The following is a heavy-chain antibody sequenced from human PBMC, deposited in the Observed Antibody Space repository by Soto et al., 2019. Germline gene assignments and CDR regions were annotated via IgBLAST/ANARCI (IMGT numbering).Heavy chain of an antibody. Sequence: QLQLQESGPGLVKPSATMSLTCTVSGVSISSSSNYWGWIRQPPGKGLEWMGRIYYSGRTYYNPSTKSRVNIYVDTSKNQFSLKLSSVTAADTAVYYGVRRVGSSSWYNPVLSYFGLWGRGTLVTGSS. CDR1: GVSISSSSNY. CDR3: VRRVGSSSWYNPVLSYFGL. CDR2: IYYSGRT. D-gene: IGHD6-13*01. V-gene: IGHV4-39*01. J-gene: IGHJ2*01.